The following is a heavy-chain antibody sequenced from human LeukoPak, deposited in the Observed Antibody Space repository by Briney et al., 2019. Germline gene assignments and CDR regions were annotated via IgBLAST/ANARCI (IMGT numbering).Heavy chain of an antibody. V-gene: IGHV4-34*01. D-gene: IGHD3-9*01. Sequence: PSETLSLTCGVFGVSINDYYWSWIRQSPGKGLEWIGEISHTEGTRYNPSLESRVTMSVGTSENQLSLKLIFITAADTAVYYCARIRCGHSGSVCYNHWGLGTLVTVSS. CDR3: ARIRCGHSGSVCYNH. CDR1: GVSINDYY. CDR2: ISHTEGT. J-gene: IGHJ1*01.